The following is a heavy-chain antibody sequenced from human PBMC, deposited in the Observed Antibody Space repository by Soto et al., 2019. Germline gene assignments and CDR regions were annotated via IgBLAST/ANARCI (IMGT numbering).Heavy chain of an antibody. CDR1: GGSINSYY. Sequence: QVQLQESGPGLVKPSETLSLTCTVSGGSINSYYWSWIRQPPGKGLEWIGYIYYSGSTNYNPSLKSRVTISVDTSKNQFSLKLSSVTAADTDVYSCARRYGTLFDYWGQGTLVTVSS. CDR3: ARRYGTLFDY. V-gene: IGHV4-59*08. D-gene: IGHD4-17*01. CDR2: IYYSGST. J-gene: IGHJ4*02.